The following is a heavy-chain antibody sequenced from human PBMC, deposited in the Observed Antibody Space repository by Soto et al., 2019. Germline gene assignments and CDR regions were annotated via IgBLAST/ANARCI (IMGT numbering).Heavy chain of an antibody. D-gene: IGHD2-15*01. CDR2: IWHDGSNK. CDR3: ARWGCSGSNCNLNQRSFDL. Sequence: QVQLVESGGGVVQPGRSLRLSCAASGFIFNEYGMHWVRQAPGKGLEWVAVIWHDGSNKYYADSVKSRFTFYRDNTKNTRSLQMNSLRVEDTAVYYCARWGCSGSNCNLNQRSFDLWGQGTLVTV. J-gene: IGHJ4*02. V-gene: IGHV3-33*01. CDR1: GFIFNEYG.